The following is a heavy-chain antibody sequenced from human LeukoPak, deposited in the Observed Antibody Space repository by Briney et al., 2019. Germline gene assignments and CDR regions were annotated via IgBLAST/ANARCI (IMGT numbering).Heavy chain of an antibody. J-gene: IGHJ4*02. Sequence: GGSLRLSCAASGLSFSSYAMGWVRQAPGKGLEWVSAISGNGGSAYYADSVKGRFTISRDNAKNTLYLQMDSLRAEDTAVYYCATYGLGTYHLEDWGQGTLVTVSS. V-gene: IGHV3-23*01. CDR3: ATYGLGTYHLED. D-gene: IGHD3-10*01. CDR1: GLSFSSYA. CDR2: ISGNGGSA.